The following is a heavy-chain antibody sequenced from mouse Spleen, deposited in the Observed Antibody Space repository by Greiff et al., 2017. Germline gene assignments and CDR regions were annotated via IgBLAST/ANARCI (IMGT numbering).Heavy chain of an antibody. D-gene: IGHD1-1*01. V-gene: IGHV2-6*03. CDR3: ALTTVVAPEAMDY. J-gene: IGHJ4*01. CDR2: IWSDGST. Sequence: QVQLQQSGPGLVAPSQSLSITCTVSGFSLTSYGVHWVRQPPGKGLEWLVVIWSDGSTTYNSALKSRLSISKDNSKSQVFLKMNSLQTDDTAMYYCALTTVVAPEAMDYWGQGTSVTVSS. CDR1: GFSLTSYG.